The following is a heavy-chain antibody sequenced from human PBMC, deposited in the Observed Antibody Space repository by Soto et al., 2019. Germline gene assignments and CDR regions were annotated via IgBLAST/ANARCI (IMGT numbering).Heavy chain of an antibody. V-gene: IGHV3-30-3*01. D-gene: IGHD2-15*01. CDR2: IPFDGSNK. CDR3: ARVLGGGNWVIDY. Sequence: PWWSLRLSCSASVFTFSTYALHWVRQAPGKGLEWVAVIPFDGSNKYYADSVKGRFTISRDNSKNTLFLQMNSLRAEDTAVYYCARVLGGGNWVIDYWGQGTLVTVSS. J-gene: IGHJ4*02. CDR1: VFTFSTYA.